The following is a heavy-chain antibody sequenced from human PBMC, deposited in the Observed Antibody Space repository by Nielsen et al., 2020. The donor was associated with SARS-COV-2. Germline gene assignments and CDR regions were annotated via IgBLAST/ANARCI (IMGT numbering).Heavy chain of an antibody. J-gene: IGHJ4*02. CDR2: IIGSGGRT. Sequence: GESLKISCAASGFMFSTYAMSWVRQAPGKGLEWVSGIIGSGGRTHYADSVEDRFIISRDNSKNTLYLQMNSLRAEDTAVYYCAKAFRSSDWVRAATDIWGQGTLVTVSS. D-gene: IGHD6-25*01. CDR3: AKAFRSSDWVRAATDI. CDR1: GFMFSTYA. V-gene: IGHV3-23*01.